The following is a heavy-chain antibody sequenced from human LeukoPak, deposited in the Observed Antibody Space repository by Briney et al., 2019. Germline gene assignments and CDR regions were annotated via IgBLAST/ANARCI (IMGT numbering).Heavy chain of an antibody. CDR2: VSSYNGNT. Sequence: GASVKVSCQASGYTFTDYGVTGVRPAPARGLEWMGWVSSYNGNTKYAQKVQGRVTMTTDTYTSTAYLELRSLRSDDTAVYYCARGFGSGSYPFDHWGQGTMVTVSS. CDR3: ARGFGSGSYPFDH. V-gene: IGHV1-18*01. CDR1: GYTFTDYG. D-gene: IGHD3-10*01. J-gene: IGHJ4*02.